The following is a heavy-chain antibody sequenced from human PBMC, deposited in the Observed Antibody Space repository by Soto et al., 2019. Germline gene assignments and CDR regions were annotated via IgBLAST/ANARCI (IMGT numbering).Heavy chain of an antibody. V-gene: IGHV1-69*13. CDR2: IIPIFGTA. J-gene: IGHJ4*02. CDR3: ARSGRRITIFGGGYFDY. Sequence: SVKVSCKXSGGTFSSYAISWVRQAPGQGLEWMGGIIPIFGTANYAQKFQGRVTITADESTSTAYMELSSLRSEDTAVYYCARSGRRITIFGGGYFDYWGQGTLVTVSS. D-gene: IGHD3-3*01. CDR1: GGTFSSYA.